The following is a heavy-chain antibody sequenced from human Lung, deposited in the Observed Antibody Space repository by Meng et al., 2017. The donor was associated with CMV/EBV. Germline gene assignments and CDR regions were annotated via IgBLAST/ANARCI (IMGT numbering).Heavy chain of an antibody. CDR3: VRGGGATAKDFYGMDV. Sequence: SXAASGFTFSDFYMSWIRQAPGKGLEWVANIGTSESSKYYVDSVKGRFTVSRDNTKNSLYLQMNTLTVEDTAAYYCVRGGGATAKDFYGMDVWGQGXTVTVSS. CDR1: GFTFSDFY. J-gene: IGHJ6*01. CDR2: IGTSESSK. V-gene: IGHV3-11*04. D-gene: IGHD1-26*01.